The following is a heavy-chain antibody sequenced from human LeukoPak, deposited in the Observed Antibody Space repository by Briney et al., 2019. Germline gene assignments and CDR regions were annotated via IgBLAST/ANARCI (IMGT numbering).Heavy chain of an antibody. CDR1: GGSISIYY. Sequence: SETLSLTCTVSGGSISIYYWSWIRQPPGRGLEWIGYISDTGSTNYNPSLKSRVAISLDTSKNEFSLQLSSVTAADTAVYFCARYSGGWPYYFDYWGQGILVTVSS. CDR3: ARYSGGWPYYFDY. D-gene: IGHD6-19*01. CDR2: ISDTGST. V-gene: IGHV4-59*08. J-gene: IGHJ4*02.